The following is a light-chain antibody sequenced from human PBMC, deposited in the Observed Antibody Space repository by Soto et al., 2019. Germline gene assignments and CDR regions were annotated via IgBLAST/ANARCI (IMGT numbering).Light chain of an antibody. CDR3: CSYATYNMI. CDR1: SNDFGTYYF. Sequence: QSALTQPASVSGSPGQSITISCTRTSNDFGTYYFVSWYQQHPDKAPKLIIYDGTERPSGVSNRFSGSKSGNTASLTISGLQAEDEAHYYCCSYATYNMILGGGTKLTFL. J-gene: IGLJ2*01. V-gene: IGLV2-23*01. CDR2: DGT.